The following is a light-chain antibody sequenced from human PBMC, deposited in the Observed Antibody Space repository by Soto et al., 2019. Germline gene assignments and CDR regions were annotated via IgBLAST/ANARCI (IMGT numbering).Light chain of an antibody. Sequence: EIVMPQSPATLSVSPGARATLSCRASQSVDSNLAWYQQQPGQAPRLLIYGASTRATGLPAKYSGSGSGTEFTLTISRLQSEDFAVYYCQQYNDWPQTFGQGTKVEIK. CDR1: QSVDSN. CDR2: GAS. CDR3: QQYNDWPQT. V-gene: IGKV3-15*01. J-gene: IGKJ1*01.